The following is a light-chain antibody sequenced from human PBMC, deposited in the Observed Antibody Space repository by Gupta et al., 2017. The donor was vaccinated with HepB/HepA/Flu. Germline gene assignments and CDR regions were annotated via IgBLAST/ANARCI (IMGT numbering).Light chain of an antibody. Sequence: SLSASVGYSVTITCRASQGIENDLGWYQHKPGKAPKLLIFAASSLQTGVPSRFSGSESGTDFTLTISSLQPEDFATYYCQQDNSYPWTFGQGTKVEMK. J-gene: IGKJ1*01. CDR3: QQDNSYPWT. CDR2: AAS. V-gene: IGKV1-6*01. CDR1: QGIEND.